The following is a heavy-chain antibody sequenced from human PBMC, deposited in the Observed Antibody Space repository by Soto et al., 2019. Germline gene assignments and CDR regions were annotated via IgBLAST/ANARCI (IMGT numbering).Heavy chain of an antibody. D-gene: IGHD2-21*01. CDR3: ARAGIAAARSYYYYYMDV. CDR1: SGSISSSNW. CDR2: IYHSGST. J-gene: IGHJ6*03. Sequence: SETLSLTCAVSSGSISSSNWWSWVRQPPGKGLEWIGEIYHSGSTNYNPSLKSRVTISVDKSKNQFSLKLSSVTAADTAVYYCARAGIAAARSYYYYYMDVWGKGTTVTVSS. V-gene: IGHV4-4*02.